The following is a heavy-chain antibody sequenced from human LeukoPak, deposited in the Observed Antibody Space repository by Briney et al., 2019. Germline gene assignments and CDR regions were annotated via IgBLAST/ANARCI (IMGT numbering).Heavy chain of an antibody. D-gene: IGHD2-15*01. CDR2: ISWNSGSI. CDR3: AKDIGYCSGGSCYYYYYGMDV. J-gene: IGHJ6*02. Sequence: GGSLRLSCAASGFTFDDYAMHWVRQAPGKGLEWVSGISWNSGSIGYADSVKGRFTISRDNAKNSLYLQMNSLRAEDAALYYCAKDIGYCSGGSCYYYYYGMDVWGQGTTVTVSS. CDR1: GFTFDDYA. V-gene: IGHV3-9*01.